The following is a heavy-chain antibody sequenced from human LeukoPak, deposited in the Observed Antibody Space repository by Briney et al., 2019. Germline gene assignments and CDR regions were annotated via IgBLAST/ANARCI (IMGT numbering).Heavy chain of an antibody. CDR1: GFTFRTYS. J-gene: IGHJ4*02. V-gene: IGHV3-21*03. Sequence: GGSLRLSCAASGFTFRTYSMSWVRQTPGKGLEWVSSISSSSSSIQYADSMKGRFSISRDDAKNSLYLQMNSLRAEDTAVYYCARDYYTVTTSGVDYWGQGTLVTVSS. CDR2: ISSSSSSI. D-gene: IGHD4-17*01. CDR3: ARDYYTVTTSGVDY.